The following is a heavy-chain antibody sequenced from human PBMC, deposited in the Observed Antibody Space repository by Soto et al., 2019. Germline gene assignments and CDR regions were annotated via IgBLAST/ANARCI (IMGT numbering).Heavy chain of an antibody. J-gene: IGHJ4*02. V-gene: IGHV3-21*01. CDR3: AREGYSGYDAGPY. CDR2: ISSSSSYI. D-gene: IGHD5-12*01. Sequence: EVQLVESGGGLVKPGGSLRLSCAASGFTFSSYSMNWVRQAPGKGLEWVSSISSSSSYIYYADSVKGRFTISRDNAKNELYLQTNSLRAEETAVYYCAREGYSGYDAGPYWGQGTLVTVSS. CDR1: GFTFSSYS.